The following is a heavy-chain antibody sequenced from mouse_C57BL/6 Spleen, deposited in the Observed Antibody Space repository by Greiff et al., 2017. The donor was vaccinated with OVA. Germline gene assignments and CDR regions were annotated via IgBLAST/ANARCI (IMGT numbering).Heavy chain of an antibody. D-gene: IGHD2-4*01. J-gene: IGHJ3*01. CDR1: GYTFTDYY. V-gene: IGHV1-26*01. Sequence: VQLQQSGPELVKPGASVKISCKASGYTFTDYYMTWVKQSHGKSLEWIGDINPNNGGTSYNQKFKGKATLTVDKSSSTAYMELRSLTSEDSAVYYCARYDYDWFAYWGQGTLVTVSA. CDR3: ARYDYDWFAY. CDR2: INPNNGGT.